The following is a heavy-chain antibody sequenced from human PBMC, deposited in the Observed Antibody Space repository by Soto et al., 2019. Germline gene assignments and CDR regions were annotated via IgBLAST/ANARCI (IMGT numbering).Heavy chain of an antibody. CDR2: IYYSENT. CDR3: ARDFTDSSGPTLGMGV. V-gene: IGHV4-31*03. Sequence: PSETLSLTCTVSGDSTGSGAYYWSWIRQHPGKGLEWIGYIYYSENTFYNPSLRSRVTISVDTSKNQFSLKLGSVTAADTAVYYCARDFTDSSGPTLGMGVWGQGTTVTVSS. CDR1: GDSTGSGAYY. J-gene: IGHJ6*02. D-gene: IGHD6-19*01.